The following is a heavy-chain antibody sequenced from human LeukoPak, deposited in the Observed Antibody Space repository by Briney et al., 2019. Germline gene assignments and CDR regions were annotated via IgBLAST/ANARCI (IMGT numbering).Heavy chain of an antibody. J-gene: IGHJ4*02. V-gene: IGHV4-59*08. CDR1: GGSISSYY. Sequence: PSETLSLTCTVSGGSISSYYWSWIRQPPGKGLEWIGYIYYSGSTNYNPSLKSRVTISVDTSKNQFSLKLSSVTAADTAVYYCARHRDTDYLDYWGQGTLVTVSS. CDR3: ARHRDTDYLDY. CDR2: IYYSGST.